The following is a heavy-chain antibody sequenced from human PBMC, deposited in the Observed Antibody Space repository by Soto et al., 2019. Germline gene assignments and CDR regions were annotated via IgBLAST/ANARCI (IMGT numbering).Heavy chain of an antibody. Sequence: PSETLALTWAFSGLYIRGGGDYCSCLHPHPGKGLEWIGYIYYSGSTYYNPSLKSRVTISVDTSKNQFSLKLSSVTAADTAVYYCARDAPGRGGFGMDVWGQGPTVTVSS. J-gene: IGHJ6*02. CDR2: IYYSGST. CDR3: ARDAPGRGGFGMDV. CDR1: GLYIRGGGDY. V-gene: IGHV4-31*11.